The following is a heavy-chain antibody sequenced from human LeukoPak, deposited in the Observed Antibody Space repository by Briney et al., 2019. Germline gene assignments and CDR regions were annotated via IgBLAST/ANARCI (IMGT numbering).Heavy chain of an antibody. CDR3: AGSGSYYYSDY. CDR1: GGSISSYY. CDR2: IYYSGST. V-gene: IGHV4-59*01. Sequence: SETLSLTCTVSGGSISSYYWSWIRQPPGKGLEWIGYIYYSGSTNYNPSLKSRVTISVDTSKNQFSLKLSSVTAADTAVYYCAGSGSYYYSDYWGQGTLVTVSS. J-gene: IGHJ4*02. D-gene: IGHD1-26*01.